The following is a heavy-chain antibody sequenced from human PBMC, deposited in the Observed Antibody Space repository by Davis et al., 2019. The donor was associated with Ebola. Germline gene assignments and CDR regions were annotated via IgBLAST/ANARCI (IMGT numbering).Heavy chain of an antibody. D-gene: IGHD3-10*01. J-gene: IGHJ3*02. V-gene: IGHV4-4*07. CDR3: ARWATYYDAFDM. CDR2: IHTSGHT. CDR1: SDSISNYY. Sequence: SETLSLTCTVSSDSISNYYWNWIRQPAGKGLEWMGRIHTSGHTYYNPSLRSRITMSLDTSKNQFSLRLTSVTAADTAIYFCARWATYYDAFDMWGQGTEVIVSS.